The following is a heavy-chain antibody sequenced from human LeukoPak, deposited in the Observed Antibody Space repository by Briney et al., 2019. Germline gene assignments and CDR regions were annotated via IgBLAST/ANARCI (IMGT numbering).Heavy chain of an antibody. CDR3: ARVQTYSSSWYGDYFDY. Sequence: GGSLRLSCAASGFTFSSYSMNWVRQAPGKGLEWVSSISSSSSYIYHADSVKGRFTISRDNAKNSLYLQMNSLRAEDTAVYYCARVQTYSSSWYGDYFDYWGQGTLVTVSS. V-gene: IGHV3-21*01. CDR2: ISSSSSYI. CDR1: GFTFSSYS. J-gene: IGHJ4*02. D-gene: IGHD6-13*01.